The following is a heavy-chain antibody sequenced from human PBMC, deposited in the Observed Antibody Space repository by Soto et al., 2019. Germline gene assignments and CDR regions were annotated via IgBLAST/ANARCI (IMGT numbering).Heavy chain of an antibody. V-gene: IGHV4-61*01. D-gene: IGHD1-26*01. CDR1: GDSVSRITYY. CDR3: ARTRLVGATCYYYYGMDV. CDR2: IYYSGST. J-gene: IGHJ6*02. Sequence: PWETLSLTCTVPGDSVSRITYYWSWVRQPPGKRLECIGYIYYSGSTNYNPSLKSRVTISVDTSKNQFSLELSSVTAEDTAVYYCARTRLVGATCYYYYGMDVWGQGTTVTVSS.